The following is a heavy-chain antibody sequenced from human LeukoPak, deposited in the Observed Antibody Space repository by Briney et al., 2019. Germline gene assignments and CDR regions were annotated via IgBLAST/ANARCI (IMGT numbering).Heavy chain of an antibody. J-gene: IGHJ4*02. D-gene: IGHD3-9*01. CDR1: GFTFSSYS. V-gene: IGHV3-48*04. Sequence: GGSLRLSCAASGFTFSSYSINWVRQAPGKGLEWVSYISSSSTTIYYADSVKGRFTITRDNAKNSLYLQMNSLRAEDTAVYYCARSFYYDTLTGYYFFDYWGQGTLVTVSS. CDR2: ISSSSTTI. CDR3: ARSFYYDTLTGYYFFDY.